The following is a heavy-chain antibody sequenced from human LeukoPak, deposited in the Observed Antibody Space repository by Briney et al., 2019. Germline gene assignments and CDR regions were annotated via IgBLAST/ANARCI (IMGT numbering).Heavy chain of an antibody. CDR1: GFTFSSYA. CDR3: VKDSPPRYSGSPPVY. V-gene: IGHV3-7*03. Sequence: GGSLRLSCAASGFTFSSYAMSWVRQAPGKGLEWVANINKDGGEKYYVDSVKGRFTISRDNAKNSLYLQMNSLRADDTAVYYCVKDSPPRYSGSPPVYWGQGALVTVSS. CDR2: INKDGGEK. D-gene: IGHD1-26*01. J-gene: IGHJ4*02.